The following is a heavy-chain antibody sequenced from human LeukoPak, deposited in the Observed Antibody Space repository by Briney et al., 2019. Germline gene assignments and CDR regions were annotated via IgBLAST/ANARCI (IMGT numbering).Heavy chain of an antibody. Sequence: SETLSLTCTVSGGSISSVDYYGAWIRQPPGKGLEWIGSVYYRGDTYYHPSLKSRVTISLDASKNQFSLKPSSVTAADTAVYYCASHRRFSSGSEEFDYWGQGALVTVSS. V-gene: IGHV4-39*01. J-gene: IGHJ4*02. CDR3: ASHRRFSSGSEEFDY. CDR2: VYYRGDT. CDR1: GGSISSVDYY. D-gene: IGHD6-19*01.